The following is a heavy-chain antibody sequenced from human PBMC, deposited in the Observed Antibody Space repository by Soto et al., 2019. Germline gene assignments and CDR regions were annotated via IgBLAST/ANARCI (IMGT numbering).Heavy chain of an antibody. CDR3: AAVRGYSYENWFDP. J-gene: IGHJ5*02. V-gene: IGHV1-69*13. D-gene: IGHD5-18*01. CDR2: IIPIFGTA. CDR1: GGTFSSYA. Sequence: SVKVSCKXSGGTFSSYAISWVRQAPGQGLEWMGGIIPIFGTANYAQKFQGRVTITADESTSTAYMELSSLRSEDTAVYYCAAVRGYSYENWFDPWGQGTLVTVSS.